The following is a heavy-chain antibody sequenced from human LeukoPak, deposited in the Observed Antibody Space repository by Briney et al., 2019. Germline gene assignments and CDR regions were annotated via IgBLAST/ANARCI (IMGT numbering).Heavy chain of an antibody. V-gene: IGHV3-15*01. CDR2: IKSRTDGGTT. J-gene: IGHJ4*02. CDR1: GFTFSNAW. D-gene: IGHD6-6*01. Sequence: SGGSLRLSCAASGFTFSNAWMSWVRRAPGKGLEWVGLIKSRTDGGTTDYAAPVKGRFTISRDDSKNTLSLQMNSLKTEDTAVYYCTAYSSSSSFDYWGQGTLVTVSS. CDR3: TAYSSSSSFDY.